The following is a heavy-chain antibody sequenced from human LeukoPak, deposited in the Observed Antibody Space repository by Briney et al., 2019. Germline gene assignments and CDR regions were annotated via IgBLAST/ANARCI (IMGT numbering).Heavy chain of an antibody. D-gene: IGHD4-17*01. Sequence: GASVKVSRKVSGYIFSELSMHWVRQAPGQGLEWMGGFNPEDGETFYAQKFQGRVNMTEDTSTDTAYMELSSLSYDDTAVYYCATDGAGDYLNHWGQGTLVTVSS. CDR1: GYIFSELS. CDR2: FNPEDGET. J-gene: IGHJ4*02. CDR3: ATDGAGDYLNH. V-gene: IGHV1-24*01.